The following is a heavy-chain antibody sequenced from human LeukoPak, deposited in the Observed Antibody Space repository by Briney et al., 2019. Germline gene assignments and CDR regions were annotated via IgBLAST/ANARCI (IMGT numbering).Heavy chain of an antibody. Sequence: GGSLRLSRAVSGLTFNSYWMSWVRQAPGKGLEWVANIKQDGSEKFYVDSVKGRFTISRDKAKNSLYLQMSSLRAEDTAVFYCARGRYCSGGGCHYFDYWGQGTLVTVSS. CDR3: ARGRYCSGGGCHYFDY. V-gene: IGHV3-7*01. CDR1: GLTFNSYW. D-gene: IGHD2-15*01. J-gene: IGHJ4*02. CDR2: IKQDGSEK.